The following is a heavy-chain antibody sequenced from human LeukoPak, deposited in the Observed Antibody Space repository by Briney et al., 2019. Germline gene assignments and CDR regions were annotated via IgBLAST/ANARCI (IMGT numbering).Heavy chain of an antibody. CDR3: ARQEAQWLAVDY. CDR2: IYYSGST. Sequence: SETLSLTCTVSGGSISSSSYYWGWIRQPPGKGLEWIGSIYYSGSTYYNPSLKSRVTISVDTSKNQFSLKLSSVTAADTAVYYCARQEAQWLAVDYWGQGTLVTVSS. CDR1: GGSISSSSYY. D-gene: IGHD6-19*01. J-gene: IGHJ4*02. V-gene: IGHV4-39*01.